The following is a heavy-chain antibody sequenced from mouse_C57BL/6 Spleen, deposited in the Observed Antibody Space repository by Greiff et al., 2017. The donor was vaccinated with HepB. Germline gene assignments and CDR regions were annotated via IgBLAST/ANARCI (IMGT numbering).Heavy chain of an antibody. CDR2: IYPGDGDT. D-gene: IGHD1-2*01. CDR1: GYAFSSYW. V-gene: IGHV1-80*01. J-gene: IGHJ2*01. CDR3: ARITTAHYFDY. Sequence: VQLQQSGAELVKPGASVKISCKASGYAFSSYWMNWVKQRPGKGLEWIGQIYPGDGDTNYNGKFKGKATLTADKSSSTAYMQLSSLTSDDSAVYFCARITTAHYFDYWGQGTTLTVSS.